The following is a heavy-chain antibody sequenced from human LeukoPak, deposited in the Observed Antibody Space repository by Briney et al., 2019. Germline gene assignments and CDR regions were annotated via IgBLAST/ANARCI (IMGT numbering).Heavy chain of an antibody. V-gene: IGHV1-2*02. CDR1: GYVFTAFY. CDR2: IYPNTGGT. Sequence: ASVKVSCKASGYVFTAFYMHWVRQAPGQGLEWMGWIYPNTGGTNYAQKFQGRVTMTRDTSISTAYMELSGLGFDDTAVYYCARGPSSFGELLPAYWGQGTLVTVSS. J-gene: IGHJ4*02. CDR3: ARGPSSFGELLPAY. D-gene: IGHD3-10*01.